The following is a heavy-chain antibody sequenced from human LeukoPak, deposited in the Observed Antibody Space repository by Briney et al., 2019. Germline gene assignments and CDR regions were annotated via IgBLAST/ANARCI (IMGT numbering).Heavy chain of an antibody. CDR2: IYSRGTT. V-gene: IGHV4-59*01. CDR1: GDSINSYF. D-gene: IGHD4-17*01. CDR3: ARVTRSHDAFDV. J-gene: IGHJ3*01. Sequence: PSETLSLTCTVSGDSINSYFWGWIRQPPGKGLEWIGYIYSRGTTAYNPSLENRLTMSTDTSKNQSSLTLSSLTAADTAVYFCARVTRSHDAFDVWGQPIMVTVSS.